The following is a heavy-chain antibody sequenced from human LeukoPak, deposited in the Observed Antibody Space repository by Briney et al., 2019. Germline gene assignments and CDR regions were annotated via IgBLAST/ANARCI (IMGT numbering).Heavy chain of an antibody. CDR3: ARDSPNYDILTGYRGLDY. D-gene: IGHD3-9*01. Sequence: SVTVSCKASVCTFSSYAISWVRQAPGQGLEWMGGIIPIFDTAHYAQKFQGRVTITADESTSTAYMELSSLRSEDTAVYYCARDSPNYDILTGYRGLDYWGQGTLVTVAS. V-gene: IGHV1-69*13. J-gene: IGHJ4*02. CDR2: IIPIFDTA. CDR1: VCTFSSYA.